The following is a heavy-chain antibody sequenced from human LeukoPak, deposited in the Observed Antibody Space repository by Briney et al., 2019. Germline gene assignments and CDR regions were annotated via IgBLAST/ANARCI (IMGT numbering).Heavy chain of an antibody. J-gene: IGHJ4*02. D-gene: IGHD2-15*01. V-gene: IGHV3-48*02. CDR2: ISSSGSTI. CDR3: VFPYWQDLDH. Sequence: GGSLRLSCAASGFTFRSHSMQWVRQAPGKGLEGVSHISSSGSTIYYADSVKGRFTTSRDNAKESLYLQVSSLRDEDTAVYYCVFPYWQDLDHWGQGTLVTVSS. CDR1: GFTFRSHS.